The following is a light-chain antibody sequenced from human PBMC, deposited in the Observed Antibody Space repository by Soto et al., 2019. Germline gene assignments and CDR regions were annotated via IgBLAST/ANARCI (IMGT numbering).Light chain of an antibody. CDR2: DAS. V-gene: IGKV3-11*01. Sequence: VWTQAPATRSWSPGGRATLAGGASQSVGGYLKWYQQKPGQAPRLLIYDASNRATGIPARFSGSGSGTDFTLTISSLEPEDFAVYYCQQRLDWTRTFGQGTRLEIK. CDR1: QSVGGY. CDR3: QQRLDWTRT. J-gene: IGKJ5*01.